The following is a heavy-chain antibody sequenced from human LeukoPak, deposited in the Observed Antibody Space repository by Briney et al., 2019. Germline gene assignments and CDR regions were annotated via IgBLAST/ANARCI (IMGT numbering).Heavy chain of an antibody. D-gene: IGHD5-12*01. CDR3: ARDRALGLDIVATIGAFDI. J-gene: IGHJ3*02. V-gene: IGHV3-11*05. CDR1: GFTFSSYE. Sequence: GGSLRLSCAASGFTFSSYEMSWIRPAPGKGLEWVSYISSSSSYTNYADSVKGRFTISRDNAKNSLYLQMNSLRAEDTAVYYCARDRALGLDIVATIGAFDIWGQGTMVTVSS. CDR2: ISSSSSYT.